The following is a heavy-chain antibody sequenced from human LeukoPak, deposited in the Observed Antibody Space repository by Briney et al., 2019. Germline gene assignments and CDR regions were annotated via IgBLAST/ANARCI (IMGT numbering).Heavy chain of an antibody. V-gene: IGHV4-39*01. D-gene: IGHD3-22*01. CDR2: IYYSGST. CDR1: GGSISSSSYY. J-gene: IGHJ4*02. CDR3: ASHYYDSSGYYLLNY. Sequence: PSETLSLTCTVSGGSISSSSYYWGWIRQPPGKGLEWIGSIYYSGSTYYNPSLKSRVTISVDTSKNQFSQKLSSVTAADTAVYYCASHYYDSSGYYLLNYWGQGTLVTVSS.